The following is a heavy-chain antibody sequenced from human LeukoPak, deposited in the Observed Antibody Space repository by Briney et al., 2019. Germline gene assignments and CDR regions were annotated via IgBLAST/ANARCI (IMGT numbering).Heavy chain of an antibody. CDR3: AGLVPAASWFDP. Sequence: GGSLRLSCAASGFTFSSCGMHWVRQAPGKGLEWVAFIRYDGSNKYYADSVKGRFTISRDNSKNTLYLQMNSLRAEDTAVYYCAGLVPAASWFDPWGQGTLVTVSS. V-gene: IGHV3-30*02. CDR1: GFTFSSCG. CDR2: IRYDGSNK. D-gene: IGHD2-2*01. J-gene: IGHJ5*02.